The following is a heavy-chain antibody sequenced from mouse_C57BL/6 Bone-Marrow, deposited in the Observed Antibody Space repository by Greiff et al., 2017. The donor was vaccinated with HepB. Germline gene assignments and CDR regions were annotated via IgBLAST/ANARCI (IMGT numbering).Heavy chain of an antibody. D-gene: IGHD1-1*01. CDR2: IYPGDGDT. CDR1: GYAFSSYW. Sequence: QVQLQQSGAELVKPGASVKISCKASGYAFSSYWMNWVKQRPGKGLEWIGQIYPGDGDTNYNGKFKGKATLTADKSSSTAYMQLSSLTSEDSAVYVCARATTVVAKPSYWYFDVWGTGTTVTVSS. V-gene: IGHV1-80*01. CDR3: ARATTVVAKPSYWYFDV. J-gene: IGHJ1*03.